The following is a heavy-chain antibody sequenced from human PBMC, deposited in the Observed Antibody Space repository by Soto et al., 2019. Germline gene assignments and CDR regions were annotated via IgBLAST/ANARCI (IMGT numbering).Heavy chain of an antibody. CDR2: INSDGSST. CDR3: AREGYSGYYDY. CDR1: GYTFSSYW. D-gene: IGHD5-12*01. Sequence: VQLVQSGAEVKKPGASVKVSCKASGYTFSSYWMHWVRQAPGKGLVWISRINSDGSSTSYADSVKGRFTISRDNAKNTLYLQMNSLRAEDTAVYYCAREGYSGYYDYWGQGTLVTVSS. J-gene: IGHJ4*02. V-gene: IGHV3-74*01.